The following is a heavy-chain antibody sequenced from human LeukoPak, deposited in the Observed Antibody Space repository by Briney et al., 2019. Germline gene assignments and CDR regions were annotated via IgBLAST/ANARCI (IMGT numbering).Heavy chain of an antibody. J-gene: IGHJ4*02. D-gene: IGHD1-26*01. V-gene: IGHV4-4*02. CDR3: ARGIYSGSYYYFDY. Sequence: SGTLSLTCAVSGGSISSSNCWSWVRQPPGQGLEWIGEIYHSGSTNYNPSLKSRVTISVDKSKNQFSLKLSSETAADTAVYYCARGIYSGSYYYFDYWGQGTLVTVSS. CDR1: GGSISSSNC. CDR2: IYHSGST.